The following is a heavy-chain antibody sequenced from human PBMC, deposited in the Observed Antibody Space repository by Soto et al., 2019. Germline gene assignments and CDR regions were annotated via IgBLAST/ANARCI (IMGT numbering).Heavy chain of an antibody. CDR1: GFTFRNYG. J-gene: IGHJ4*02. CDR2: ISGSGGST. V-gene: IGHV3-23*01. Sequence: PGGSLRLSCAASGFTFRNYGMNWVRQAPGKGLEWVSTISGSGGSTYYADSVKGRFTISRDNSKNTLYLQMNSLRAEDTAVYYCAKDQGSSWYEIDYWGQGTLVTVSS. CDR3: AKDQGSSWYEIDY. D-gene: IGHD6-13*01.